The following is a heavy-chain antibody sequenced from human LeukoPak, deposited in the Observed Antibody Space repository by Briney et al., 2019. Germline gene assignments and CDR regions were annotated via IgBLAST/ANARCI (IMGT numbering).Heavy chain of an antibody. CDR3: ARFAIVVVPADRSYYMDV. CDR1: GYSISSGYY. V-gene: IGHV4-38-2*01. Sequence: PSETLSLTCAVSGYSISSGYYWGWIRQPPGKGLEWIGRIYHSGSTYYNPSLKSRVTISVDTSKNRFSLNLSSVTAADTAVYYCARFAIVVVPADRSYYMDVWGKGTTVTVSS. CDR2: IYHSGST. D-gene: IGHD2-2*01. J-gene: IGHJ6*03.